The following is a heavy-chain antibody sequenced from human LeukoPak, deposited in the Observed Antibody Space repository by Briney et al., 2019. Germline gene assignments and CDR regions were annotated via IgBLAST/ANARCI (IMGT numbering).Heavy chain of an antibody. CDR3: ARSFGH. CDR2: IYSGGAT. D-gene: IGHD3/OR15-3a*01. Sequence: GSLGLSCAASGFTVRTNYMYWVRQARGKGLEWVSVIYSGGATYYGDSVRGRFTISRDNSKNTLYLQMNNLRGEDTAVYYCARSFGHWGQGTLVTVSS. V-gene: IGHV3-66*01. CDR1: GFTVRTNY. J-gene: IGHJ4*02.